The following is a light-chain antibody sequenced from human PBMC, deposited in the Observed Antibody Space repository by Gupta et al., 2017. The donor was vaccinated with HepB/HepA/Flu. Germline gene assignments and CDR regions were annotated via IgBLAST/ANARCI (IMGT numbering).Light chain of an antibody. CDR3: SSYTSSSTLNV. CDR1: SSDVGGYNY. CDR2: DVN. Sequence: QSALTQPASVSGSPGQSITISCTGTSSDVGGYNYVSWYQQPPGKAPKLMIYDVNNRPSGVSNRFSGSKSGNTASLTISGLQAEDEADYYCSSYTSSSTLNVFGTGTKVTVL. V-gene: IGLV2-14*01. J-gene: IGLJ1*01.